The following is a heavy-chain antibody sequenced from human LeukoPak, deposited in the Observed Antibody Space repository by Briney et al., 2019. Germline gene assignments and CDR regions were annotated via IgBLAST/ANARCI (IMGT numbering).Heavy chain of an antibody. D-gene: IGHD2-2*01. V-gene: IGHV4-30-2*01. CDR3: ARDVVANPNGHAAGPPN. J-gene: IGHJ4*02. CDR2: IYHSGST. CDR1: GGSISSGGYY. Sequence: PSETLSLTCTVSGGSISSGGYYWSWIRQPPGKGLEWIGYIYHSGSTYYNPSLKSRVTISVDRSKNQFSLKLSSVTAADTAVYYCARDVVANPNGHAAGPPNWGQGTLVTVSS.